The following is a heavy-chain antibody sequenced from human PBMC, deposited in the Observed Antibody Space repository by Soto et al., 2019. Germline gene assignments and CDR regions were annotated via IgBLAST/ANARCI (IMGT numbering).Heavy chain of an antibody. V-gene: IGHV3-30*19. D-gene: IGHD3-16*01. CDR3: ARWGTTGGLDV. CDR1: GFTFRSYV. Sequence: QVQLVGSGGGVVQPGTSLRVSCVGSGFTFRSYVMHWVRQGPGKGLEWVALTSYDGSDKYYDDSVRGRFTISRDNSRNTVDLQMDSLRLEDTALYYCARWGTTGGLDVWGQGTLVSVSS. J-gene: IGHJ1*01. CDR2: TSYDGSDK.